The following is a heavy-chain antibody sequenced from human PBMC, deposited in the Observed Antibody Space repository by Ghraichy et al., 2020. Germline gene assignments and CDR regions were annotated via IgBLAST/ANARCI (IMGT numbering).Heavy chain of an antibody. D-gene: IGHD3-10*01. CDR2: INHSGST. CDR1: GGSFSGYY. J-gene: IGHJ4*02. Sequence: ESLNISCAVYGGSFSGYYWSWIRQPPGKGLEWIGEINHSGSTNYNPSLKSRVTISVDTSKNQFSLKLSSVTAADTAVYYCARGVYYYGSGPHQGIDYWGQGTLVTVSS. CDR3: ARGVYYYGSGPHQGIDY. V-gene: IGHV4-34*01.